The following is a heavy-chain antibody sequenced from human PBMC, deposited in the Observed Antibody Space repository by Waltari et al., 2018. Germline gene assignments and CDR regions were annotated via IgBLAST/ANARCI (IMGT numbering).Heavy chain of an antibody. V-gene: IGHV3-23*01. CDR1: EFPFSSYA. CDR2: IRGSGGTT. J-gene: IGHJ4*02. Sequence: EVQLLESGGNLVQPGGSLRLSCAGSEFPFSSYAMTRARHPPGKGLEWVSAIRGSGGTTYYTDSVKGRFTISRDNSKNTLFLQMNSLTADDTAVYYCARGQERSTSAQNDYWGQGTLVTVSS. D-gene: IGHD1-1*01. CDR3: ARGQERSTSAQNDY.